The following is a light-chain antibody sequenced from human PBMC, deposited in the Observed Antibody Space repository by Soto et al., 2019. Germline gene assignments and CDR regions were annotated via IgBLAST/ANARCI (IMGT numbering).Light chain of an antibody. V-gene: IGKV2-28*01. CDR3: MQALQNPFT. CDR2: LGS. CDR1: QSLLHSNGYNY. J-gene: IGKJ4*01. Sequence: DIVMTQSPLSPPVTPGEPASISCRSSQSLLHSNGYNYLDWYLQKPGQSPQLLIYLGSNRASGVPDRFSGSGSGTDFTLKISRVEAEDVGVYYCMQALQNPFTFGGGTKVEIK.